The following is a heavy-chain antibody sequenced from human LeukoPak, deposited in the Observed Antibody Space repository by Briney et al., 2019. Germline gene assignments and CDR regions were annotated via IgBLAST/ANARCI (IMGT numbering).Heavy chain of an antibody. CDR2: ISSSGSSI. D-gene: IGHD6-13*01. CDR1: GFTSSSFS. CDR3: AGRRGSSWYFDY. V-gene: IGHV3-48*01. Sequence: SGGSLRLSCATSGFTSSSFSMNWVRQTPGKGLEWISYISSSGSSIYYADSVKGRFTISRDNAQNSLYLQMFSLRADDTAVYYCAGRRGSSWYFDYWGQGTLVTVSS. J-gene: IGHJ4*02.